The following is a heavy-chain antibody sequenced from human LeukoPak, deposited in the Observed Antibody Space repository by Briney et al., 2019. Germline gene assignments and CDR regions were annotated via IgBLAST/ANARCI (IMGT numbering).Heavy chain of an antibody. Sequence: SETLSLTCTVSGGSISPYSWSWMRQTPGKGLEWIGYISYTGSTNYNPALKSRVTISVDTSKNHFSLQLTSVTAADTAVYYCARDDYRGVTNFDPWGQGTLVTVSS. J-gene: IGHJ5*02. CDR1: GGSISPYS. CDR2: ISYTGST. CDR3: ARDDYRGVTNFDP. V-gene: IGHV4-59*01. D-gene: IGHD3-10*01.